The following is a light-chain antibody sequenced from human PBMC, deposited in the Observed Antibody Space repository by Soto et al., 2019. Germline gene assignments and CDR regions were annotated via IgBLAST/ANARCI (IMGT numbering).Light chain of an antibody. V-gene: IGKV1-5*01. CDR3: QQYNRNTWS. CDR1: QSVGTW. CDR2: GAS. J-gene: IGKJ1*01. Sequence: DIHMTQSPSTLSASFGGRVTITFRASQSVGTWVAWYQQKPGKAPKLLIYGASNLESGVPSRFSGSGSGTEFTLTITTLQPDDFATYFCQQYNRNTWSFGPGTKVDIK.